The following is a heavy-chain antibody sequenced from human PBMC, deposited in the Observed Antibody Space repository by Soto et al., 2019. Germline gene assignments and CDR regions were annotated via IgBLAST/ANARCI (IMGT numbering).Heavy chain of an antibody. CDR1: GYTFTSYA. Sequence: ASVKVSCKASGYTFTSYAMHWVRQAPGQRLEWMGWINAGNGNTKYSQKFQGRVTITRDPSASTAYMELSSLRSEDTAVDYCATSSSSRVHDYWGQGTLVTVSS. J-gene: IGHJ4*02. D-gene: IGHD6-6*01. CDR2: INAGNGNT. V-gene: IGHV1-3*01. CDR3: ATSSSSRVHDY.